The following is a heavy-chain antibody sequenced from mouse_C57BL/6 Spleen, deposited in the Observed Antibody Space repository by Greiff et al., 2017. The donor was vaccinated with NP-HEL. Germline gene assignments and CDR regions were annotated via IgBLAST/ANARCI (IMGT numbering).Heavy chain of an antibody. D-gene: IGHD2-1*01. CDR3: ARSLIYYGNSFAY. Sequence: QVQLQQSGAELVKPGASVKLSCKASGYTFTSYWMHWVKQRPGQGLEWIGMIHPNSGSTNYNEKFKSKATLTVDKSSSTAYMQLSSLTSEDSAVYYCARSLIYYGNSFAYWGQGTLVTVSA. CDR2: IHPNSGST. V-gene: IGHV1-64*01. CDR1: GYTFTSYW. J-gene: IGHJ3*01.